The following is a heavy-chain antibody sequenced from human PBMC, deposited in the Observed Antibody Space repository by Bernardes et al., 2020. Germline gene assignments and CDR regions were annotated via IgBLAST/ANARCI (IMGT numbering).Heavy chain of an antibody. V-gene: IGHV2-5*02. D-gene: IGHD3-22*01. Sequence: SGPTLLKPTQTLTLTCTFSGFSLSSSGVGVGWIRQPPGKALEWLALIYWDEDKRYSPSLKSRLTITKDTSKNQVVLTMTNMDPVDTATYYCAHRRYYYDRSGYFGGWFDPWGQGTLVTVSS. CDR3: AHRRYYYDRSGYFGGWFDP. CDR2: IYWDEDK. J-gene: IGHJ5*02. CDR1: GFSLSSSGVG.